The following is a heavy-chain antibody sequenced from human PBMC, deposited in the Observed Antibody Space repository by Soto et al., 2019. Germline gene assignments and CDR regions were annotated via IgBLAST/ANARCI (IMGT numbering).Heavy chain of an antibody. V-gene: IGHV3-64D*06. CDR1: GFTFSSYA. CDR3: VKGYCSSTSCPFSWFDP. J-gene: IGHJ5*02. Sequence: AVGSLRLSCSASGFTFSSYAMHWVRQAPGKGLEYVSAISSNGGSTYYADSVKGRFTISRDNSKNTLYRQMSSLRAEDTAVYYCVKGYCSSTSCPFSWFDPWGQGTLVTVSS. CDR2: ISSNGGST. D-gene: IGHD2-2*01.